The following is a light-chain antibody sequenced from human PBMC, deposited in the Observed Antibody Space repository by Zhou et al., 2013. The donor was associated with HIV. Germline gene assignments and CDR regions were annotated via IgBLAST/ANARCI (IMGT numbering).Light chain of an antibody. CDR3: QQRSNWPLT. V-gene: IGKV3-11*01. CDR1: QNIHSL. J-gene: IGKJ4*01. CDR2: DAS. Sequence: EIVMTQSPATLSVSPGERATLSCRASQNIHSLLAWYQQKPGQAPRLLIYDASNRATGIPARFSGSGSGTDFTLTISSLEPEDFAVYYCQQRSNWPLTFGGGTKVEIK.